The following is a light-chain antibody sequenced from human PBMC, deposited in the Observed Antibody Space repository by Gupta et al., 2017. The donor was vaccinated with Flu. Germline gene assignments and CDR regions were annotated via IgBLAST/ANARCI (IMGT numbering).Light chain of an antibody. CDR2: GAS. CDR3: QQTCSSWYT. CDR1: QTVSIS. V-gene: IGKV1-39*01. J-gene: IGKJ2*01. Sequence: DIQLTQSPSSLSASVGDRVVITCRASQTVSISLNWYQQKPGQAPKLLIYGASSVQSGVPSRFSGRGSGTDFTLTISSLQPEDFAVYYCQQTCSSWYTFGQGTKVEI.